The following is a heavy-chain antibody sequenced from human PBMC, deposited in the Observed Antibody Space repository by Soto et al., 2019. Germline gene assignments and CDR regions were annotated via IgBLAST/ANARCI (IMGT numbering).Heavy chain of an antibody. CDR2: ISSSSSYK. J-gene: IGHJ4*02. V-gene: IGHV3-21*01. CDR1: GFTFSSYS. Sequence: EVQLVESGGGLVKPGGSLRLSCAASGFTFSSYSMNWVRQAPGKGLEWVSSISSSSSYKYYADSVKGRLTISRDNAKNSLYLQMTSLRAAATAVNYCARDGEELREYCFDYWGQGTLVTV. D-gene: IGHD1-26*01. CDR3: ARDGEELREYCFDY.